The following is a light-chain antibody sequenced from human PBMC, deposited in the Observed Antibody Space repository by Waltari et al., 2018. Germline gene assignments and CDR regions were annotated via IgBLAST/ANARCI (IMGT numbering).Light chain of an antibody. CDR1: SRDIVPYNY. CDR3: SSYTRVSASVV. Sequence: QSALTQPASVSGSPGPSITISCTGTSRDIVPYNYPSWYPQHPGRAPKLIIYDVSKRPSGVSIRFSGSKSDNTASLTISGLQAEDEADYYCSSYTRVSASVVFGGGTKLTVL. CDR2: DVS. V-gene: IGLV2-14*03. J-gene: IGLJ3*02.